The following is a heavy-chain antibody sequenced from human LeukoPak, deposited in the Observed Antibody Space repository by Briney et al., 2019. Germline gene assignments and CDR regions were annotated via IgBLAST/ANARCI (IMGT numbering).Heavy chain of an antibody. J-gene: IGHJ4*02. CDR2: INTDTRGT. CDR3: ARAGAYHFDN. V-gene: IGHV3-74*01. CDR1: GFTFSDYW. D-gene: IGHD3-16*01. Sequence: HPEGSLRLSCAASGFTFSDYWMHWVSQAPGKGLVWVSIINTDTRGTYYADSVKGRFTISRDNAKNTLYLQMNSLRAEDTAVYYCARAGAYHFDNWSQGTLVTVSS.